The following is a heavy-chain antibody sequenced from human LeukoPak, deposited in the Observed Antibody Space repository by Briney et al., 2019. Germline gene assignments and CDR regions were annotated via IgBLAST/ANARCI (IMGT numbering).Heavy chain of an antibody. D-gene: IGHD4-17*01. Sequence: GASVRVSCTASGGTFSSYAMSWVRQAPGQGLEWVGRIIPILGIANYAQKFQGRVTITADKSTSTAYMELSSLRSEDTAVYYCARGPTKTDYGGNDYWGQGTLVTVSS. CDR3: ARGPTKTDYGGNDY. CDR1: GGTFSSYA. CDR2: IIPILGIA. V-gene: IGHV1-69*10. J-gene: IGHJ4*02.